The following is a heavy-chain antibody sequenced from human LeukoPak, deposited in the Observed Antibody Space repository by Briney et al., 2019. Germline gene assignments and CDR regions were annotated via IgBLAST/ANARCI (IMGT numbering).Heavy chain of an antibody. J-gene: IGHJ4*02. Sequence: GGSLRLSCAASGFTFSSYSMNWVRRAPGKGLEWVALISYDGSSKYYADSVKGRFTISRDNSKNTLYLQMSSLRAEDTAVYYCARDYCSSGSCYMYYFDYWGQGTLVTVSS. V-gene: IGHV3-30*03. CDR3: ARDYCSSGSCYMYYFDY. CDR1: GFTFSSYS. CDR2: ISYDGSSK. D-gene: IGHD2-15*01.